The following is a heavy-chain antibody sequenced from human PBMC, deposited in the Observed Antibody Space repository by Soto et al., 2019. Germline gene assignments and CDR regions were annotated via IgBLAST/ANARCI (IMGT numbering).Heavy chain of an antibody. J-gene: IGHJ4*02. CDR2: IGSNGCNT. V-gene: IGHV3-23*01. CDR1: GFTFITSA. Sequence: GSLRLSCAAYGFTFITSAISFFRQSPGRWLEWVSCIGSNGCNTYYADSMSARFTISRNNSKNTQYLKINSLKTEVTARYYCVKDQYEFRFWGQGTLVTVSS. CDR3: VKDQYEFRF. D-gene: IGHD3-3*01.